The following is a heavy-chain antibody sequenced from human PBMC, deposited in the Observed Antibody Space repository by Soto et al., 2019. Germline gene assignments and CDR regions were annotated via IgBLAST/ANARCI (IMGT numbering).Heavy chain of an antibody. J-gene: IGHJ6*02. Sequence: QVQLVQSGAEVKKPGSSVKVSCKASGGTFSSYAISWVRQAPGQGLEWMGGIIPIFGTANYAQKFQGRVTTTADESTSRAYMDLSSLSSEDTAVYYCATAVGPPPDSYYHYGMDVWGHGTTVTVSS. D-gene: IGHD3-10*01. V-gene: IGHV1-69*12. CDR2: IIPIFGTA. CDR1: GGTFSSYA. CDR3: ATAVGPPPDSYYHYGMDV.